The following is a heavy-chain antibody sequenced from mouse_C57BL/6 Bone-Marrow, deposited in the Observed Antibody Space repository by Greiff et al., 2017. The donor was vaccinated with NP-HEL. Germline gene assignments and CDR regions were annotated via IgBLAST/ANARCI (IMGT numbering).Heavy chain of an antibody. CDR3: VIGEAWCAFFDC. CDR2: IYPGDGDT. V-gene: IGHV1-82*01. Sequence: QVQLQQSGPELVKPGASVKISCKASGYTFSTSWMNWMKQRPGKGLEWIGWIYPGDGDTNYSWYFEGKASLTSDKSSNSAYMQLSSLTSEYSAVYVCVIGEAWCAFFDCGGQGTTLTVSS. D-gene: IGHD1-1*02. CDR1: GYTFSTSW. J-gene: IGHJ2*01.